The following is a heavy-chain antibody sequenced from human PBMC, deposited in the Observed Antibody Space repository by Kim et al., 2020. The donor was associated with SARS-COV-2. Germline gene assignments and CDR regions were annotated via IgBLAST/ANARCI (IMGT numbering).Heavy chain of an antibody. D-gene: IGHD1-26*01. J-gene: IGHJ4*02. CDR2: ISGSGGST. Sequence: GGSLRLSCEASGFTFSSYAMSWVRQAPGKGLEWVSTISGSGGSTYYAASVKGRFTISRDNSKNTLYLQMNSLRAEDTAVYYCAKQFYSGSYSYFDYWGQGTLVTVSS. V-gene: IGHV3-23*01. CDR3: AKQFYSGSYSYFDY. CDR1: GFTFSSYA.